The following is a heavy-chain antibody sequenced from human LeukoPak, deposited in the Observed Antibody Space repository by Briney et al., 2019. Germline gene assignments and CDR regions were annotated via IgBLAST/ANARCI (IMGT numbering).Heavy chain of an antibody. CDR1: GFTFSSYA. D-gene: IGHD6-19*01. CDR2: ISYDGSNK. V-gene: IGHV3-30-3*01. Sequence: GGSLRLSCAASGFTFSSYAMHWVRQAPGKGLEWVAVISYDGSNKYYADSVKGRFTISRDNSKNTLYLQMNSLRAEDTAVYYCARVVAGTGVPDYWGQGTLVTVSS. J-gene: IGHJ4*02. CDR3: ARVVAGTGVPDY.